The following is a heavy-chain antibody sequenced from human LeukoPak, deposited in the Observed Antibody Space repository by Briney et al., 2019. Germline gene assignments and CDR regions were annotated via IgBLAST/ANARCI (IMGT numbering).Heavy chain of an antibody. CDR1: GRSISSGGYS. CDR3: AREEENNWFDP. Sequence: PSETLSLTCTVSGRSISSGGYSWSWIRQHPGKGLEWIGYMYYSGSTYYHPSLKSRVTISVDTSKNQFSLKLSSVAAADTAVYYCAREEENNWFDPSGEGALVTVSS. J-gene: IGHJ5*02. CDR2: MYYSGST. V-gene: IGHV4-31*03.